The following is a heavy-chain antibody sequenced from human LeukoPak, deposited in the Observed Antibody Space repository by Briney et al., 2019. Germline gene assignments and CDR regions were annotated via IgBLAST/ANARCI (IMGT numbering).Heavy chain of an antibody. CDR2: INHSGST. CDR3: ARYHDSSGYSDY. J-gene: IGHJ4*02. CDR1: GGSFRGYY. V-gene: IGHV4-34*01. D-gene: IGHD3-22*01. Sequence: SETLSLTCAVYGGSFRGYYRSWIRQPPGKGLEWIGEINHSGSTNYNPSLKSRVTISVDTSKNQFSLKLSSVTAADTAVYYCARYHDSSGYSDYWGQGTLVTVSS.